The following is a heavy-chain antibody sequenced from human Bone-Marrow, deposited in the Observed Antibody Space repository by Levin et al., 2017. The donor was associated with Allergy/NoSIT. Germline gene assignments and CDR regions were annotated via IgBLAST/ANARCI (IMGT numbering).Heavy chain of an antibody. CDR2: KDIIGTT. CDR1: GFSVSRNS. CDR3: AKSPASRTWNFDV. V-gene: IGHV3-53*01. D-gene: IGHD2-2*01. J-gene: IGHJ2*01. Sequence: GESLKISCAAFGFSVSRNSMSWVRHTPGKGLEWLSTKDIIGTTYYADSVRGRFTIARDTSTNMVYLQMNNLRPDDTAVYYCAKSPASRTWNFDVWGRGTLVTVSS.